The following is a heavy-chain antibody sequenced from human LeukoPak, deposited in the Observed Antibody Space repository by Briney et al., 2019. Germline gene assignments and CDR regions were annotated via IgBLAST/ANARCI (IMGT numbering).Heavy chain of an antibody. Sequence: GASVKVSCKASGYTFTSYGISWVRQAPGQGLEWMGWISAYNGNTNYAQKLQGRVTMTTDTSTSTAYMELRSLRSDDTAVYYCARAQFYYDFWSGYPLYYFDYWGQGTLVTVSS. J-gene: IGHJ4*02. CDR1: GYTFTSYG. D-gene: IGHD3-3*01. CDR3: ARAQFYYDFWSGYPLYYFDY. V-gene: IGHV1-18*01. CDR2: ISAYNGNT.